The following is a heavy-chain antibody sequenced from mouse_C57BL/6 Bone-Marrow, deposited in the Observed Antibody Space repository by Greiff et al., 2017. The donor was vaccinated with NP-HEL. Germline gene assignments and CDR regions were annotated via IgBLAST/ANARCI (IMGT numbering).Heavy chain of an antibody. D-gene: IGHD1-1*01. CDR1: GYSITSGYD. CDR2: ISYSGST. V-gene: IGHV3-1*01. J-gene: IGHJ1*03. CDR3: ARENYYYGSSYPYWYFDV. Sequence: ESGPGMVKPSQSLSLTCTVTGYSITSGYDWHWIRHFPGNKLEWMGYISYSGSTNYNPSLKSRISITHDTSKNHFFLKLNSMTTEDTATYYCARENYYYGSSYPYWYFDVWGTGTTVTVSS.